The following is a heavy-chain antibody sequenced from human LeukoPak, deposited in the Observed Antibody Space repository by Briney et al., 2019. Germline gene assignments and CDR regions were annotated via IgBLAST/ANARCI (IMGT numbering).Heavy chain of an antibody. V-gene: IGHV3-23*01. J-gene: IGHJ6*03. CDR2: ISGSGGST. Sequence: GGSLRLSCAASGFTFSSYAMSWGRQAPGKGLEWVSAISGSGGSTYYADSVKGRFTISRDNSKNTLYLQMNSLRAEDTAVYYCAKVPRQYYYYLDVWGKGTKVTVSS. CDR1: GFTFSSYA. CDR3: AKVPRQYYYYLDV.